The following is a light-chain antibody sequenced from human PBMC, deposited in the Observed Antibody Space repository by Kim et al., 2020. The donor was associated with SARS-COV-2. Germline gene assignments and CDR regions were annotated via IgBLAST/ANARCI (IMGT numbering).Light chain of an antibody. J-gene: IGLJ3*02. CDR2: DVS. CDR3: SSYTSSSTPV. V-gene: IGLV2-14*04. Sequence: GQSITISCTGTSSDVGGYNYVSWYQQRPGKAPKLMIYDVSKRPSGVSNRFSGSKSGNTASLTISGLQAEDEADYYCSSYTSSSTPVFGGGTQLTVL. CDR1: SSDVGGYNY.